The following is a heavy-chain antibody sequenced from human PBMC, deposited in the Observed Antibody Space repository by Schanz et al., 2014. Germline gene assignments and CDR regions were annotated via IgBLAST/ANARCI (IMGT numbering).Heavy chain of an antibody. D-gene: IGHD3-3*01. CDR3: VTEERMESGTWAKSFDI. Sequence: QVQLVQSGAEVKKPGSSVKVSCKASGGTFSSSTLTWVRQAPGQGLEWMGRIIPILDKTNYAQKFQGRVTMTADKSTSTVYMQVSDRRSDDTAMYYCVTEERMESGTWAKSFDIWGQGTWVTVSS. V-gene: IGHV1-69*08. CDR2: IIPILDKT. CDR1: GGTFSSST. J-gene: IGHJ3*02.